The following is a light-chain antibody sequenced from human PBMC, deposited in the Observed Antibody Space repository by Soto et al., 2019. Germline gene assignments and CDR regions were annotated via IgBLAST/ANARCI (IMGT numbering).Light chain of an antibody. CDR2: TND. V-gene: IGLV1-47*01. J-gene: IGLJ2*01. CDR3: AAWDDSLSGVV. CDR1: SSNIGRNN. Sequence: QSVLTQPPSASGTPGQRVTISCSGSSSNIGRNNVFWFQQLPGTAPKLLIYTNDQRPSGVPDRFSGSKSGTSAPLAISGLRSEDEADYYCAAWDDSLSGVVFGGGTKLTVL.